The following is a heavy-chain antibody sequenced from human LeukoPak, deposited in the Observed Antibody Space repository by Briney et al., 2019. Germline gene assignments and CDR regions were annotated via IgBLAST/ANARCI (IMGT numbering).Heavy chain of an antibody. J-gene: IGHJ4*02. D-gene: IGHD6-13*01. V-gene: IGHV4-4*07. CDR1: GGSISSYY. Sequence: NPSETLSLTCTVSGGSISSYYWSWIRQPAGKGLEWIGRIDTNGSTNYNPSLKSRVTMSVDTSKNQFSLKLSSVTAADTAVYYCARGRWGSNHWVRYSSPRYYYWGQGTLVTVSS. CDR3: ARGRWGSNHWVRYSSPRYYY. CDR2: IDTNGST.